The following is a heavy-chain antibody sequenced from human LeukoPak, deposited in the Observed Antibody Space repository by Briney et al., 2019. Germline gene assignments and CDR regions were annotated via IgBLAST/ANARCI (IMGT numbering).Heavy chain of an antibody. J-gene: IGHJ4*02. CDR1: GGSISSSSYY. V-gene: IGHV4-39*07. Sequence: SETLSLTCTVSGGSISSSSYYWGWIRQPPGKGLEWIGSIYYSGSTYYNPSLKSRVAISVDTSKNQFSLKLSSVTAADTAVYYCAGVAYCGGDCYWASFDYWGQGTLVTVSS. D-gene: IGHD2-21*02. CDR2: IYYSGST. CDR3: AGVAYCGGDCYWASFDY.